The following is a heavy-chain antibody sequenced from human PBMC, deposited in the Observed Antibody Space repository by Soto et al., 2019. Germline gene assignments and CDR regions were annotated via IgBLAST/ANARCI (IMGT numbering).Heavy chain of an antibody. J-gene: IGHJ4*02. D-gene: IGHD3-9*01. CDR1: GGTFSNYA. CDR2: IIPIFDTA. V-gene: IGHV1-69*06. CDR3: ARGYFDGYVDY. Sequence: QVQLVQSGPEVKKPGSSVKVSCKTSGGTFSNYAISWVRQAPGQGLEWMGGIIPIFDTANYAQKFQGRATITADTSTTTAYMELRSLRSDDTAVYYCARGYFDGYVDYWGQGTLVTVSS.